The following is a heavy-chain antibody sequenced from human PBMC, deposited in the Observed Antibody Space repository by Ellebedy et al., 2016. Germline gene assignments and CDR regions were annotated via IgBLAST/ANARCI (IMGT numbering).Heavy chain of an antibody. V-gene: IGHV3-33*08. D-gene: IGHD2-2*01. Sequence: GESLKISXAASGFTFSSYGMHWVRQAPGKGLEWVAVIWYDGSNKYYADSVKGRFTISRDNSKNTLYLQMNSLRAEDTAVYYCARERYCSSTSCYGNWFDPWGQGTLVTVSS. CDR2: IWYDGSNK. J-gene: IGHJ5*02. CDR3: ARERYCSSTSCYGNWFDP. CDR1: GFTFSSYG.